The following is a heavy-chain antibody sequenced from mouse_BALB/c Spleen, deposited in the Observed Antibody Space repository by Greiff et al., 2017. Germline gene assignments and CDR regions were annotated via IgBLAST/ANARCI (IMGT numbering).Heavy chain of an antibody. D-gene: IGHD1-1*01. CDR2: INSNGGST. Sequence: EVMLVESGGGLVQPGGSLKLSCAASGFTFSSYGMSWVRQTPDKRLELVATINSNGGSTYYPDSVKGRFTISRDNAKNTLYLQMSSLKSEDTAMYYCAREGGYYYGSSLMDDWGQGTSVTVSS. CDR1: GFTFSSYG. CDR3: AREGGYYYGSSLMDD. V-gene: IGHV5-6-3*01. J-gene: IGHJ4*01.